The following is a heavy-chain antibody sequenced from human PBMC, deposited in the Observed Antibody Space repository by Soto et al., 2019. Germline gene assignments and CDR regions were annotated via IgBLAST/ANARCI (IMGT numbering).Heavy chain of an antibody. Sequence: PGGSLRLSCAASGFTFSSYVMHGVRQAPGKGLEWVAVISYDGRNKYYADAVKGRFTISRDNSKNTLYLQMSSLRAEDTAVYYCVKDGSSGWPYFYDMDVWGQGTTVTVSS. J-gene: IGHJ6*02. CDR1: GFTFSSYV. D-gene: IGHD6-19*01. CDR3: VKDGSSGWPYFYDMDV. CDR2: ISYDGRNK. V-gene: IGHV3-30*18.